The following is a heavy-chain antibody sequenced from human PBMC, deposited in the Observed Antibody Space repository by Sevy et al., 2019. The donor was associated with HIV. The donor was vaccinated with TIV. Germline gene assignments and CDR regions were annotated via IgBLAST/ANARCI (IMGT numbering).Heavy chain of an antibody. CDR2: ISSSSSTI. V-gene: IGHV3-48*01. CDR1: GFTFSSYS. J-gene: IGHJ6*02. D-gene: IGHD1-26*01. Sequence: GGSLRLSCAASGFTFSSYSMNWVRQAPGKGLEWVSYISSSSSTIYYADSVKGRFIISRDNAKNSLYLQMNSLRAEDTAVYYCARDRDSGSYYWDYYYYYGMDVWGQGTTVTVSS. CDR3: ARDRDSGSYYWDYYYYYGMDV.